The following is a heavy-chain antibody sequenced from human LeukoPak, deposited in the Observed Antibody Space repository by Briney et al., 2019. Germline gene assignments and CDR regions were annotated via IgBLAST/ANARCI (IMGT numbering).Heavy chain of an antibody. CDR2: MSYDGSNK. D-gene: IGHD2-2*02. V-gene: IGHV3-30*09. Sequence: PGRSLRLSCAASGFTFSSYDMHWVRQAPGKGLEWVAVMSYDGSNKYYADSVKGRFAISRDNSKNTVYLQMNSLRVEDTAVYYCARANTPFADYWGQGTLVTVSS. CDR1: GFTFSSYD. CDR3: ARANTPFADY. J-gene: IGHJ4*02.